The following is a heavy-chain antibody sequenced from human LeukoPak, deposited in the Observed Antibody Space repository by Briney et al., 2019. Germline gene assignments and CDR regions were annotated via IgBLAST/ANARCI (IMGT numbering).Heavy chain of an antibody. CDR3: ARAGRYSAEDY. CDR1: GGSISSGSYY. Sequence: SDTLSLTCTVSGGSISSGSYYWSWIRQPAGKGLEWIGRIYTSGSTNYNPALKSRVTISVDTSKNQFPLKLSSVTAADTAVYYCARAGRYSAEDYWGQGTLVTVSS. CDR2: IYTSGST. V-gene: IGHV4-61*02. D-gene: IGHD4-11*01. J-gene: IGHJ4*02.